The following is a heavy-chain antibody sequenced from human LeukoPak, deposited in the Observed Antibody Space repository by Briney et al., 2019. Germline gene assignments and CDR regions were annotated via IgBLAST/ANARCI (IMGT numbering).Heavy chain of an antibody. Sequence: SETLSFTCTVSGGSISSSTHYWGWIRQPPGKGLEWIGNIYYRGSTYYNPPLKSRVTISVDTSKNQFSLKLSSVTAADTAVFYCARQMGFPWCFDLWGRGTLVTVSS. CDR1: GGSISSSTHY. V-gene: IGHV4-39*01. CDR3: ARQMGFPWCFDL. J-gene: IGHJ2*01. D-gene: IGHD5-24*01. CDR2: IYYRGST.